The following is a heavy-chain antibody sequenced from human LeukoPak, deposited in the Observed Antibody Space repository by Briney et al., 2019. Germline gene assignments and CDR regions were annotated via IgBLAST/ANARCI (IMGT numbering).Heavy chain of an antibody. V-gene: IGHV4-38-2*02. CDR1: GYSISSGYY. J-gene: IGHJ6*03. D-gene: IGHD6-13*01. CDR2: IYHSGST. Sequence: SETLSLTCTVSGYSISSGYYWGWIRQPPGKGLEWIGSIYHSGSTYYNPSLKSRVTISVDTSKNQFSLKLSSVTAADTAVYYCSSTWSHDYYYMDVWGKGTTVTVSS. CDR3: SSTWSHDYYYMDV.